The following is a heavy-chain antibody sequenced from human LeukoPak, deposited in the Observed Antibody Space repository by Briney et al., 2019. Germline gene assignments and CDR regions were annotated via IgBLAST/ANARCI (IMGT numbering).Heavy chain of an antibody. V-gene: IGHV6-1*01. CDR2: TYYRSKWYN. J-gene: IGHJ6*02. Sequence: SPNLSLTCAISGDSVSSNSAAWNWIRQSPSRGLEWLGRTYYRSKWYNDYAVSVKSRITINPDTSKNQFSLQLNSVTPEDTAFFFQARDGIRYFDWLNSYYYYGMDVWGQGTMVTVSS. CDR1: GDSVSSNSAA. CDR3: ARDGIRYFDWLNSYYYYGMDV. D-gene: IGHD3-9*01.